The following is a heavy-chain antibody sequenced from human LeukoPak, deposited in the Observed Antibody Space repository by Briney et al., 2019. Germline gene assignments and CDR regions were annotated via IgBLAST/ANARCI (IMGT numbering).Heavy chain of an antibody. CDR2: ISGDGGST. Sequence: GGSLRLSCAAPGFTFSSYAMSWVRQAPGKRREGVSGISGDGGSTYYADSVKGRFTISRDNSKNTLYLQMNSLRAEDTAVYYCAKGRTAYCSSTSCYTIDYWGQGTLVTVSS. V-gene: IGHV3-23*01. CDR3: AKGRTAYCSSTSCYTIDY. D-gene: IGHD2-2*02. J-gene: IGHJ4*02. CDR1: GFTFSSYA.